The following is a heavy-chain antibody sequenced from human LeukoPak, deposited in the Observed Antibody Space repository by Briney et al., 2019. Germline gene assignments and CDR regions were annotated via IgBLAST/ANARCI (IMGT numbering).Heavy chain of an antibody. CDR1: GYTFTDYD. CDR2: LNPNSGNT. J-gene: IGHJ4*02. CDR3: ARGQGSHGQQVGDY. Sequence: ASVKVSCKASGYTFTDYDINWVRQATGQGLEWMGWLNPNSGNTGYAQKFQGRVTMTRNISVNTAYMELTSLRSDDTAVYYCARGQGSHGQQVGDYWGQGTLVTVSS. D-gene: IGHD6-13*01. V-gene: IGHV1-8*01.